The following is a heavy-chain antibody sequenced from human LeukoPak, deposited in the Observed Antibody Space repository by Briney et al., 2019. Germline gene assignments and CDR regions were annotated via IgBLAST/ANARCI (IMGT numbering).Heavy chain of an antibody. Sequence: PGKSLRLSCAASGFTFSSYAMHWVRQAPGKGLEWVAVISYDGSNKYYADSVKGRFTISRDNSKNTLYLQMNSLRAEDTAVYYSARGKTTVTTYNWFDPWGQGTLVTVSS. J-gene: IGHJ5*02. CDR1: GFTFSSYA. CDR2: ISYDGSNK. D-gene: IGHD4-17*01. CDR3: ARGKTTVTTYNWFDP. V-gene: IGHV3-30*04.